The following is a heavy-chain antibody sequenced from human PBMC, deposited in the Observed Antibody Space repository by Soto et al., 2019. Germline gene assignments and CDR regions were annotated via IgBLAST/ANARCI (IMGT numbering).Heavy chain of an antibody. V-gene: IGHV3-33*05. J-gene: IGHJ4*02. D-gene: IGHD3-16*01. CDR1: GFTFRSYV. CDR2: TSYDGGNN. CDR3: ARWGTTGGLDV. Sequence: QVQLVESGGGVVQPGTSLRLSCVGSGFTFRSYVIHWVRQAPGKGLEWVALTSYDGGNNFYGDSVKGRFTISRDNSRNTVELQMDSPRLEDTALYYCARWGTTGGLDVWGQGTLVSVSS.